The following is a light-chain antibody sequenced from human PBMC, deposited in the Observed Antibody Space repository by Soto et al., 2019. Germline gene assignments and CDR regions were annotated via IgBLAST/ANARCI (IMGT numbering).Light chain of an antibody. CDR3: QQYYSYPLA. J-gene: IGKJ5*01. Sequence: DIQMTQSPSSLSASVEDRVTSTCGASQSISSYLNWYQQKPGKAPKLLIYAASTLQSGVPSRFSGSGSGTDFTLTISCLQSEDFATYYCQQYYSYPLAFGQGTRLEIK. V-gene: IGKV1-39*01. CDR2: AAS. CDR1: QSISSY.